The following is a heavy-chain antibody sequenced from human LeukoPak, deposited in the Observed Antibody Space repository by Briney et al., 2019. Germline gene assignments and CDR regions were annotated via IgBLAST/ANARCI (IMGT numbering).Heavy chain of an antibody. V-gene: IGHV3-7*01. CDR3: ARVYCSGGSCYSDNDAFDI. Sequence: PGGSLRLSCAASGFTFSSHWMSWVRQAPAKGLEWVANIKQDGSEKYYMDSVKGRFTISRDNAKNSLYLQMNSLSAEDTAVYYCARVYCSGGSCYSDNDAFDIWGQGTMVTVSS. CDR2: IKQDGSEK. CDR1: GFTFSSHW. J-gene: IGHJ3*02. D-gene: IGHD2-15*01.